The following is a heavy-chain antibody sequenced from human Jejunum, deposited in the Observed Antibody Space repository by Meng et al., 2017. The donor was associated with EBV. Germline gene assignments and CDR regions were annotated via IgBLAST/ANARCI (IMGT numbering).Heavy chain of an antibody. CDR2: ISAGSGDT. CDR3: ARGSSWNRGDY. CDR1: GYTLTNYA. J-gene: IGHJ4*02. Sequence: VPLLQTGAKLKKPCASVKVFCTAFGYTLTNYALHWVRQAPGQGLEWMGYISAGSGDTKNSQKFQGRVTFTRDTSASTVYMELSSLRSEDTAMYYCARGSSWNRGDYWGQGTLVTVSS. D-gene: IGHD6-13*01. V-gene: IGHV1-3*01.